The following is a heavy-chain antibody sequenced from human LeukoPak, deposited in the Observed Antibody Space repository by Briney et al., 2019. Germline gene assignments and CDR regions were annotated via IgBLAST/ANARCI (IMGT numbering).Heavy chain of an antibody. CDR2: IIPILGIA. Sequence: SVKVSCKASGGTFSSYAISWVRQAPGQGREWMGRIIPILGIAKYAQKFQGRVTLTADKSTSTAYMELSSLRSEDTAVYYCARGPEVVGANDWGQGTLVTVSS. CDR1: GGTFSSYA. V-gene: IGHV1-69*04. CDR3: ARGPEVVGAND. J-gene: IGHJ4*02. D-gene: IGHD1-26*01.